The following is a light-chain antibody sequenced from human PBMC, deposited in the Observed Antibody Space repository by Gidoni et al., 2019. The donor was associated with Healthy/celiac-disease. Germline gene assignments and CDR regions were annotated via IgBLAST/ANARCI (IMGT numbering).Light chain of an antibody. J-gene: IGKJ5*01. CDR1: QSVNSN. V-gene: IGKV3-15*01. Sequence: EIVMTQPPATLSVSSGERATLSCRASQSVNSNLAWYQQKPGQAPRLLIYGASTRATGIPARFSGSGSGTEFTLTISSLQSEDFAVYYCQQYNNWLSITFGQGTRLEIK. CDR3: QQYNNWLSIT. CDR2: GAS.